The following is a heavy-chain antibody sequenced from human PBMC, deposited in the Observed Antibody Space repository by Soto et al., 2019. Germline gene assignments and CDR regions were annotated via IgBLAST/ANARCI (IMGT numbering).Heavy chain of an antibody. D-gene: IGHD3-3*01. Sequence: VESLKVSGKGSGYSCTSYWISWVRQMPGKGLEWMGRIDPSDSYTNYSPAFQGHVTISADKSISTAYLQWSSLKASDTAMYYCARHSKYYDFWSGYYTPYYSGMDVWGQGPTVTVS. CDR3: ARHSKYYDFWSGYYTPYYSGMDV. CDR2: IDPSDSYT. CDR1: GYSCTSYW. J-gene: IGHJ6*02. V-gene: IGHV5-10-1*01.